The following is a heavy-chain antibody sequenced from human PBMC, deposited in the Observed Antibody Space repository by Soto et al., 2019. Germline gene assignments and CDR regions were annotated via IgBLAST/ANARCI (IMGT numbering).Heavy chain of an antibody. CDR2: ISYDGSNK. V-gene: IGHV3-30-3*01. Sequence: GGSLRLSCAASGFTFSSYAMHWVRQAPGKGLEWVAVISYDGSNKYYADSVKGRFTISRDNSKNTLYLQMNSLRAEDTAVYYCARDLTFSAYGSNSPYYYGMDVWGQGTTVTVSS. J-gene: IGHJ6*02. D-gene: IGHD5-12*01. CDR3: ARDLTFSAYGSNSPYYYGMDV. CDR1: GFTFSSYA.